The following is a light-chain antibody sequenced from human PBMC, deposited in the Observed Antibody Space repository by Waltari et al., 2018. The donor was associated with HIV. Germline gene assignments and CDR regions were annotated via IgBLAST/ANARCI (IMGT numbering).Light chain of an antibody. V-gene: IGKV4-1*01. J-gene: IGKJ4*01. CDR2: WAS. CDR3: QQYYSLPPT. CDR1: RNILSNSANTNY. Sequence: DIIMTQSPDSLAVSLGERVTINCKSSRNILSNSANTNYLAWYQQKAGQAPRVLISWASTRPVGVPSSIRTFGVPERFSGSGSGTNFSLTISSLQEDDVAVYYCQQYYSLPPTFGGGTRVERK.